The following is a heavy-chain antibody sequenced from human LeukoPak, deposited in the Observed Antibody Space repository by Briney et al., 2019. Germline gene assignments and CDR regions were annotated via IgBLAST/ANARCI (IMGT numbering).Heavy chain of an antibody. V-gene: IGHV3-74*01. CDR2: INPDGSRT. CDR3: ARVLSGSWDWFDP. Sequence: GGSLRLSCAASGFTFSRYWMHWVRQVPGKGLVWVSRINPDGSRTTYADSVKGRFTISRDNAKNTVYLQMNSLRAEDTAVYCCARVLSGSWDWFDPWGQGTLVTVSS. CDR1: GFTFSRYW. J-gene: IGHJ5*02. D-gene: IGHD6-6*01.